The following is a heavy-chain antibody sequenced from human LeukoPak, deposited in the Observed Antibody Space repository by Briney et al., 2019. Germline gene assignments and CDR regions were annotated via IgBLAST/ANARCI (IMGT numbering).Heavy chain of an antibody. Sequence: SCKASGGTFSSYAISWVRQAPGKGLEGVAVIWYDGSNKHSADSVKGRFTISRDNSKNTLYLQMNSLRAEDTAVYYCARVRSYYYGSGADYWGQGTLVTVSS. CDR1: GGTFSSYA. D-gene: IGHD3-10*01. CDR2: IWYDGSNK. V-gene: IGHV3-33*01. CDR3: ARVRSYYYGSGADY. J-gene: IGHJ4*02.